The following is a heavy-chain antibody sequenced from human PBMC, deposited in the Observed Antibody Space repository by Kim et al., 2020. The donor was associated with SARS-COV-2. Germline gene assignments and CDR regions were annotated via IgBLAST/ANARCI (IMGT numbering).Heavy chain of an antibody. Sequence: DGSDKFYWDSVTGRFTSSRANAKNSLYLQMNSLRAEDTAVYYCATDRASVWGQGTTVTVSS. CDR3: ATDRASV. J-gene: IGHJ6*02. V-gene: IGHV3-7*03. CDR2: DGSDK.